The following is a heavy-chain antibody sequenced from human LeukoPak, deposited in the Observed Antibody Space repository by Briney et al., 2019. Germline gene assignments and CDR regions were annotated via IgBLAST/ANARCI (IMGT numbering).Heavy chain of an antibody. Sequence: GESLKISCKGSGYSFTSYWIGWVRQMPGKGLEWMGIIYPGDSDTRYSPSFQGQVTISADKSISTAYLQWSSLKASDTAMYYCARHRDRRRDGYNPYYFDYWGQGTLVTVSS. CDR2: IYPGDSDT. CDR1: GYSFTSYW. CDR3: ARHRDRRRDGYNPYYFDY. J-gene: IGHJ4*02. V-gene: IGHV5-51*01. D-gene: IGHD5-24*01.